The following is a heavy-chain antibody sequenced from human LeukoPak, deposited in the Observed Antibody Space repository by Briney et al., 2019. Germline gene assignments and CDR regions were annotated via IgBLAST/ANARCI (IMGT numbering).Heavy chain of an antibody. J-gene: IGHJ4*02. D-gene: IGHD6-19*01. CDR1: GYTFTSYG. Sequence: GASVKVSCKASGYTFTSYGISWVRQAPGQGLEWMGWISAYNGNTNYAQKLQGRVTMTTDTSTSTAYMELRSLRSDDTAVYYCARAYSSGWSKSKFDYWGQGTLVTVSS. CDR3: ARAYSSGWSKSKFDY. V-gene: IGHV1-18*01. CDR2: ISAYNGNT.